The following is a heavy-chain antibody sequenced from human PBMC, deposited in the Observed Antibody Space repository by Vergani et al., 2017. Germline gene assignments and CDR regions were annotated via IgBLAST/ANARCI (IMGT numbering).Heavy chain of an antibody. CDR1: GFTFSSYA. D-gene: IGHD3-3*01. CDR2: ISGSGGST. Sequence: EVQLLESGGGLVQPGGSLRLSCAASGFTFSSYAMSWVRQAPGKGLEWVSAISGSGGSTYYADSVKGRFTISRDNSKNTLYLQMNSLRAEDTAVYYCAKGAIITIFGVVNYFDYWGQETLVTVSS. CDR3: AKGAIITIFGVVNYFDY. J-gene: IGHJ4*02. V-gene: IGHV3-23*01.